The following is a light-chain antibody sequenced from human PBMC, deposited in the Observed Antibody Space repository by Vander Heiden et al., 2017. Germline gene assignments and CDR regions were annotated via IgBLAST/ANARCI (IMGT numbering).Light chain of an antibody. CDR1: RSNIGGTT. Sequence: QSVLTQPPSVSGTPGQRVTISCSGSRSNIGGTTVYWYQQFPGTAPKLLIYDDSQRPSGVPDRFSGSKSGTSASLAISGLQFEDEADYYCATWDDSLKGRVFGGGTKLTVL. CDR3: ATWDDSLKGRV. CDR2: DDS. J-gene: IGLJ3*02. V-gene: IGLV1-44*01.